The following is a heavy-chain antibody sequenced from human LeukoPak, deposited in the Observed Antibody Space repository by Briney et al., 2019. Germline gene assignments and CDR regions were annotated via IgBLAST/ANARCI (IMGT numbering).Heavy chain of an antibody. Sequence: SETLSLTCTVSGGSISSYYWSWIRQPPGKGLEWIGYIYYSGSTNYNPSLKSRVTISVDTSKNQFSLKLSSVTAADTAVFYCAHSSSNYYGMDVWGQGTTVTVSS. V-gene: IGHV4-59*01. CDR2: IYYSGST. J-gene: IGHJ6*02. CDR1: GGSISSYY. CDR3: AHSSSNYYGMDV. D-gene: IGHD6-13*01.